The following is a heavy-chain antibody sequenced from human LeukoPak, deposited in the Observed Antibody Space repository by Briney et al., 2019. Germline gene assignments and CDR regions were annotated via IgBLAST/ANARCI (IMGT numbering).Heavy chain of an antibody. CDR1: GFTFSSYW. V-gene: IGHV3-74*01. Sequence: QPGGSLRLSCAASGFTFSSYWMHWVRQAPRKGLVWVSRINSDGSSTSYADSVKGRFTISRDNAKNTLYLQMNSLRAEDTAVYYCAMTPDIVVVPAAQAWFDPWGQGTLVTVSS. D-gene: IGHD2-2*01. CDR3: AMTPDIVVVPAAQAWFDP. J-gene: IGHJ5*02. CDR2: INSDGSST.